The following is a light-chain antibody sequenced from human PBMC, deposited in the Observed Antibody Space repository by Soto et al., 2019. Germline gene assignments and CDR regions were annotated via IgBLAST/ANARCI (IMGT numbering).Light chain of an antibody. CDR3: LSYADTAYV. CDR2: EVS. CDR1: SSDVGGYNY. Sequence: QSVLTQPPSVSGAPGQSVTISCAGTSSDVGGYNYVSWYQQYPGKVPKLMIYEVSERPSGVPDRFSGSKSGNTAFLTVSGLQAEDEADYYCLSYADTAYVFGTGTKVTVL. J-gene: IGLJ1*01. V-gene: IGLV2-8*01.